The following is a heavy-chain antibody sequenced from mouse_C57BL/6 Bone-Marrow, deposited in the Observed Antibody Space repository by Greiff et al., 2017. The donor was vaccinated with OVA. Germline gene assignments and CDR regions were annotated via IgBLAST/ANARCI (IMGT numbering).Heavy chain of an antibody. D-gene: IGHD2-3*01. CDR2: IYPGSGNT. CDR3: AGGYYLFAY. J-gene: IGHJ3*01. CDR1: GYTFTDYY. V-gene: IGHV1-76*01. Sequence: VQLQHSGAELVRPGASVKLSCKASGYTFTDYYINWVKQRPGQGLEWIARIYPGSGNTYYNEKFKGKATLTAEKSSSTAYMQLSSLTSEDSAVYFCAGGYYLFAYWGQGTLVTVSA.